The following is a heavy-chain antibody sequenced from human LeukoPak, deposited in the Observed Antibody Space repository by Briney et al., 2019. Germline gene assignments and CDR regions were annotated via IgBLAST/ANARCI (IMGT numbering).Heavy chain of an antibody. CDR2: ISGSGASA. Sequence: GGSLRLSCAASGFTFSSYAMNWVRQAPGKGLEWVSLISGSGASAYYADSVKGRFTVSRDNSKNTLYLQMNSLRAEDTAVYYCAKSNLKYYFDSWGQGTLVTVSS. CDR1: GFTFSSYA. D-gene: IGHD6-6*01. CDR3: AKSNLKYYFDS. V-gene: IGHV3-23*01. J-gene: IGHJ4*02.